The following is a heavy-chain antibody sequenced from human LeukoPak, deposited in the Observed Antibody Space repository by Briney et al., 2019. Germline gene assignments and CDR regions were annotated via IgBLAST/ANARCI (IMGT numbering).Heavy chain of an antibody. CDR3: ARVRKRESTRGFDY. V-gene: IGHV4-38-2*02. CDR1: GYSISSGYY. Sequence: KPSETLSLTCTVSGYSISSGYYWGWIRQPPGKGLEWIGSIYHSGSTYYNPSLKSRVTISVDTSKNQFSLKLSSVTAADTAVYYCARVRKRESTRGFDYWGQGTLVTVSS. J-gene: IGHJ4*02. D-gene: IGHD1-26*01. CDR2: IYHSGST.